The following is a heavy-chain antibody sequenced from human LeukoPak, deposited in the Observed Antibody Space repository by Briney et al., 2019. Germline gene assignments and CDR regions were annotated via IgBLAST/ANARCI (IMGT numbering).Heavy chain of an antibody. Sequence: PGGSLRLFCAASGFTFSSYWMHWVRQAPGKGLVWVSRIKSDGSSPTYADSVKGRFTISRDNAKNTLYLQMNSLRAEDTAVYYCVSFSHDSDGHTRYDYWGQGTLVTVSS. J-gene: IGHJ4*02. V-gene: IGHV3-74*01. CDR3: VSFSHDSDGHTRYDY. CDR2: IKSDGSSP. D-gene: IGHD3-22*01. CDR1: GFTFSSYW.